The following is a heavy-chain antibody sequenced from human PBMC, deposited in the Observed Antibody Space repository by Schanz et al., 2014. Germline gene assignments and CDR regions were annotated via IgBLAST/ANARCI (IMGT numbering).Heavy chain of an antibody. D-gene: IGHD2-21*01. CDR2: ISPIVDTA. CDR3: ARGVVMLVD. V-gene: IGHV1-69*06. Sequence: VQLVESGGGLVKDYFPERISYAVFCLKNNTYYISWVRQTPGQGLEWMGRISPIVDTANYAQKFQGRVTITADKSTSTAYIELIRLRTLDRAVLEGARGVVMLVDWGEGLVVDDSS. J-gene: IGHJ4*02. CDR1: LKNNTYY.